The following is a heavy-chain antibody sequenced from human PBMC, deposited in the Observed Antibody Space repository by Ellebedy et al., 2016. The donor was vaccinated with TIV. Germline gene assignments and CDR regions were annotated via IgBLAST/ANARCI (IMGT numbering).Heavy chain of an antibody. D-gene: IGHD1-26*01. CDR2: IINKPASYTT. CDR1: GFTFSDNY. CDR3: ARDWDASPDY. V-gene: IGHV3-72*01. J-gene: IGHJ4*02. Sequence: PGGSLRLSCAASGFTFSDNYMDWVRQAPGKGLEWVGLIINKPASYTTEYAASVKGRFTISRDDSTNSLYLQMNSLKTEATAVYYCARDWDASPDYWGQGTLVTVSS.